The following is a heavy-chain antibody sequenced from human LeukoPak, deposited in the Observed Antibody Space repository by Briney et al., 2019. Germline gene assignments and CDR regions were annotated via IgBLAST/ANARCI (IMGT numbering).Heavy chain of an antibody. Sequence: PSETLSLTCTVSGGSVSSGSYYWSWIRQPPGKGLEWIGYIYYSGSTNYNPSLKSRVTISVDTSKNQFSLKLSSVTAAGTAVYYCARYEVPYYYGMDVWGQGTTVTVSS. V-gene: IGHV4-61*01. D-gene: IGHD3-3*01. CDR3: ARYEVPYYYGMDV. CDR1: GGSVSSGSYY. CDR2: IYYSGST. J-gene: IGHJ6*02.